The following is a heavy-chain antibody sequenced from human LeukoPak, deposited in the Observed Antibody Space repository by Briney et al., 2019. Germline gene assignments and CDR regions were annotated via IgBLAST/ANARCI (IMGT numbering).Heavy chain of an antibody. J-gene: IGHJ3*02. D-gene: IGHD3-22*01. CDR1: GGTFSSYA. CDR2: IIPIFGTA. V-gene: IGHV1-69*05. CDR3: ARDGYYYDSSGYYNGAFDI. Sequence: ASVTVSCKASGGTFSSYAISWVRQAPGQGLEWMGRIIPIFGTANYAQKFQGRVTITTDESTSTAYMELSSLRSEDTAVYYCARDGYYYDSSGYYNGAFDIWGQGTMVTVSS.